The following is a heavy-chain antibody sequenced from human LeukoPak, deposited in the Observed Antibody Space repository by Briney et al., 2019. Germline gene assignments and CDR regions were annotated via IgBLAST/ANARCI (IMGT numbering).Heavy chain of an antibody. CDR1: GFTFSSYS. CDR2: ISSSSSTI. CDR3: ARGKPGFKVVRYYGMDA. J-gene: IGHJ6*02. D-gene: IGHD2-21*01. V-gene: IGHV3-48*01. Sequence: GGSLRLSCAASGFTFSSYSMNWVRQAPGKGLEWVSYISSSSSTIYYADSVKGRFTISRDNAKNSLYLQMNSLRAEDTAVYYCARGKPGFKVVRYYGMDAWGQGTTVTVSS.